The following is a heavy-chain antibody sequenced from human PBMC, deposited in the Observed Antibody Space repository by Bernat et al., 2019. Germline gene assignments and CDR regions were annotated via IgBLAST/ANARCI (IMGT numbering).Heavy chain of an antibody. Sequence: EVQLLESGGGLVQPGGSLRLSCVASGFTFSTYAMGWVRQAPGKGLQWVSAISGPGDTPFYADSVKGRFSISRDNSKNTVYLQMNSLRAEDTALYYCAKFPHWNDFDFWGRGTLVTVSS. CDR2: ISGPGDTP. D-gene: IGHD1-1*01. CDR1: GFTFSTYA. J-gene: IGHJ4*02. V-gene: IGHV3-23*01. CDR3: AKFPHWNDFDF.